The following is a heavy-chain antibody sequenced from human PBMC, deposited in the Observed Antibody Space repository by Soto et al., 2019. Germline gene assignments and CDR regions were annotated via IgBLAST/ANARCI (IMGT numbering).Heavy chain of an antibody. Sequence: PGGSLRLSCKASGFSFGDYAMNWFRQSPGEGLEWVGFVRSKVYGGTTDYAASVRGRFTISRDDSKSIAYLQMNSLKTDDTAVYYCARDGVQITDFDYFYYGLDVWGPGTTVTVSS. V-gene: IGHV3-49*03. D-gene: IGHD3-9*01. CDR1: GFSFGDYA. J-gene: IGHJ6*02. CDR3: ARDGVQITDFDYFYYGLDV. CDR2: VRSKVYGGTT.